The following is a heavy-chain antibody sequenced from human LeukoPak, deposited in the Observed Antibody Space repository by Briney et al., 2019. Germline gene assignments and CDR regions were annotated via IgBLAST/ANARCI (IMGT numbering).Heavy chain of an antibody. CDR1: GFTFSNAW. V-gene: IGHV3-15*01. D-gene: IGHD3-10*01. J-gene: IGHJ6*03. CDR2: IKSKTDGGTT. Sequence: GGSLRLSCAASGFTFSNAWMSWVRRAPGKGLEWVGRIKSKTDGGTTDYAAPVKGRFTISRGDSKNTLYLQMNSLKTEDTAVYYCTTVYYGSGSYYFYYYMDAWGKGTTVTVSS. CDR3: TTVYYGSGSYYFYYYMDA.